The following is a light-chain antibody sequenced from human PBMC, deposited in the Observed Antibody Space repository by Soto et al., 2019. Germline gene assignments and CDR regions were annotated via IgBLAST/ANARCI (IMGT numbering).Light chain of an antibody. CDR2: GAS. V-gene: IGKV3-15*01. Sequence: IVLTQCPARLSLSPGERATLSCRASQSVXSNFGWYQQKPGQAPRVLXDGASTRAAGIPARFSGSGSGTEFTLTINSLHSEDFAVYYCQQYGGATRTFGQGTKVDIK. CDR1: QSVXSN. J-gene: IGKJ1*01. CDR3: QQYGGATRT.